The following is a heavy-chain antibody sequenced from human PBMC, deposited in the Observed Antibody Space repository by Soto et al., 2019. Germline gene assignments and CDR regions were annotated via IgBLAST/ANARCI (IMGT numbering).Heavy chain of an antibody. CDR3: ARDGEVSDYYMDV. J-gene: IGHJ6*03. Sequence: EVHLVESGGGLVKPGGSLRLSCAASGFTFSSYSMNWVRQAPGKGLEWVSSISSSSSYIYYADSVKGRFTISRDNAKNSLYLQMNSLRAEDTAVYYCARDGEVSDYYMDVWGKGTTVTVSS. CDR2: ISSSSSYI. CDR1: GFTFSSYS. D-gene: IGHD3-10*01. V-gene: IGHV3-21*01.